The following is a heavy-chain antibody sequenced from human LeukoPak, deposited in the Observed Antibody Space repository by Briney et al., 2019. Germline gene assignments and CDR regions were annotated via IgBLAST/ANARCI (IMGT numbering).Heavy chain of an antibody. D-gene: IGHD3-10*01. Sequence: SVKVSCKASGGTYSSYAISWVRQAPGQGLEWMGGIIPIFGTANYAQKFQGRVTITADESTSTAYMELSSLRSEDTAVYYCARERPMVRGVTRNNWFDPWGQGTMVTVSS. V-gene: IGHV1-69*13. CDR1: GGTYSSYA. CDR3: ARERPMVRGVTRNNWFDP. J-gene: IGHJ5*01. CDR2: IIPIFGTA.